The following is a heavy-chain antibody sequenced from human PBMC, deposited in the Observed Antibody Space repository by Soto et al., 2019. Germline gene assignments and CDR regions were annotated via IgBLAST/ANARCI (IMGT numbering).Heavy chain of an antibody. V-gene: IGHV4-39*01. CDR2: INHSGNT. CDR3: SRRAPEGFDH. Sequence: KPXETLSLTCAVSGGSIGTRAYYWGWIRQAPGKGLEWIGSINHSGNTYLSPSLKDRVTMSVDTSKNSFSLKLRSATAADTGLYYCSRRAPEGFDHWGQGKLVTVSS. CDR1: GGSIGTRAYY. J-gene: IGHJ5*02.